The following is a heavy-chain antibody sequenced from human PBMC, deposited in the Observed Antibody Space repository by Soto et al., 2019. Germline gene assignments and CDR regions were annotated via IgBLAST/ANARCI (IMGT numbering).Heavy chain of an antibody. CDR2: IYHSGST. CDR3: ARVGAMVRGIDY. J-gene: IGHJ4*02. Sequence: NPSETLSLTCAVSGGSISSSNWWSWVRQPPGKGLEWIGEIYHSGSTNYNPSLKSRVTISVDKSKNQFSLKLSSVTAADTAVYYCARVGAMVRGIDYWGQGTLVTVSS. CDR1: GGSISSSNW. D-gene: IGHD3-10*01. V-gene: IGHV4-4*02.